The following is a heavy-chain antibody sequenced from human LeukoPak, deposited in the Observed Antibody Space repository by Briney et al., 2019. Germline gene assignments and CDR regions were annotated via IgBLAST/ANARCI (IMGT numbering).Heavy chain of an antibody. V-gene: IGHV1-2*02. J-gene: IGHJ4*02. Sequence: VASAKVSCKASGYTFTGYYMHWVRQAPGQGLEWMGWINPNSGGTNYAQKFQGRVTMTRDTSISTAYMELSRLRSDDTAVYYCARAPFRIAVAGAFDYWGQGTLVTVSS. D-gene: IGHD6-19*01. CDR2: INPNSGGT. CDR3: ARAPFRIAVAGAFDY. CDR1: GYTFTGYY.